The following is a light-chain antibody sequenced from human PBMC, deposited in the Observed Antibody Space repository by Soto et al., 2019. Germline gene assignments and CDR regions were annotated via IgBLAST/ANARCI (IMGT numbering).Light chain of an antibody. Sequence: EIVMTQSPATLSVSPGQRAILSCRASQSVSSSLAWYQQKPGQPPSLLVYDASTRATGTPARFSGSGSGTEFTLTISSLQSDDVAVYYCQQYDNWPPLTFGGGTKVEIK. CDR3: QQYDNWPPLT. V-gene: IGKV3-15*01. CDR1: QSVSSS. J-gene: IGKJ4*01. CDR2: DAS.